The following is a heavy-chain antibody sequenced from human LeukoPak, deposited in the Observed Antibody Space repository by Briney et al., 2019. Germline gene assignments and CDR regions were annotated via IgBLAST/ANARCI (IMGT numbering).Heavy chain of an antibody. CDR3: ARGGSDTAMAHDY. D-gene: IGHD5-18*01. J-gene: IGHJ4*02. CDR2: ISRGASRT. Sequence: QTGGSLRLSCAAPGFTFSTYGMHWVRQAPGKGLMWVSRISRGASRTDYADSVKGRFTISRDDAKNTLYLQVNSLRAEDTGVYFCARGGSDTAMAHDYWGQGILVTVSS. V-gene: IGHV3-74*01. CDR1: GFTFSTYG.